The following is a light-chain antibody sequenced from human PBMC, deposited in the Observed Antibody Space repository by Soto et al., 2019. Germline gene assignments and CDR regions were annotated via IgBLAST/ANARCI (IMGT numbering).Light chain of an antibody. J-gene: IGKJ4*01. CDR2: GAS. Sequence: ESVLRQSPGTLSLSPGERASLSCRASQSVSSSYLAWYQQKPGQAPRLLIYGASSRATGIPDRFSGSGSGTDFTLTISRLEPEDFAVYYCQQYGSSALTFGGGTKVDIK. V-gene: IGKV3-20*01. CDR1: QSVSSSY. CDR3: QQYGSSALT.